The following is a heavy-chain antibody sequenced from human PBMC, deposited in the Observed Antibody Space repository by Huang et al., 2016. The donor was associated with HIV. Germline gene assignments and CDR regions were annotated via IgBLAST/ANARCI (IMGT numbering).Heavy chain of an antibody. V-gene: IGHV3-30*02. CDR3: ATDLGGYSFDY. CDR1: GFSVSHYG. J-gene: IGHJ4*02. Sequence: QEQLVESGGGVVQPGGSLRFSGATSGFSVSHYGMHWVRLGPGKGLEWVAFIRFDGGNKHYADSAKGRFTISRDNSKKMLFLEMNSLRGDDTAFYYCATDLGGYSFDYWGQGALVSVSS. D-gene: IGHD2-21*02. CDR2: IRFDGGNK.